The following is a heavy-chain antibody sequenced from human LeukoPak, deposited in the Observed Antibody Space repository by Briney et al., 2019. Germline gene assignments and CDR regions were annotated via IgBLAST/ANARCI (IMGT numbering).Heavy chain of an antibody. J-gene: IGHJ4*02. CDR2: INPNSGGT. V-gene: IGHV1-2*02. D-gene: IGHD3-22*01. Sequence: ASVTVSCKASGYTFTGYYMHWVRQAPGQGLEGMGWINPNSGGTNYAQKFQGRVTMTRDTSISTAYIELSRLRSDDTAVYYCARVRAPMRGNYYGSSGYYYAPDYWGQGTLVTVSS. CDR3: ARVRAPMRGNYYGSSGYYYAPDY. CDR1: GYTFTGYY.